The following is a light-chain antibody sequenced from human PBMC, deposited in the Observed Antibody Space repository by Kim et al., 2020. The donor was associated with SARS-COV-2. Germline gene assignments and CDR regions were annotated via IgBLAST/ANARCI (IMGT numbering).Light chain of an antibody. CDR2: LGS. J-gene: IGKJ4*01. Sequence: DIVMTQSPLSLPVTPGEPASISCRSSQSLLHSNGYNYLDWYLQKPGQSPQLLIYLGSNRASGVPDRFSGSGSGTDFTLKISRVEADDVGVYYCMQALQTPVTFGGGTKVDIK. CDR1: QSLLHSNGYNY. CDR3: MQALQTPVT. V-gene: IGKV2-28*01.